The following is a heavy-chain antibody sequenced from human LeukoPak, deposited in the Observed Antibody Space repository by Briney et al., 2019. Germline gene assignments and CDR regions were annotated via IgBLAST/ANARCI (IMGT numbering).Heavy chain of an antibody. CDR1: GFTFSSYS. CDR2: ISSSSSTI. V-gene: IGHV3-48*02. J-gene: IGHJ4*02. CDR3: ARAVAYYDFWSGYFI. Sequence: GGSLRLSCAASGFTFSSYSMNWVRQVPGKGLEWVSYISSSSSTIYYADSVKGRFTISRDNAKNSLYLQMNSLRDEDTAVYYCARAVAYYDFWSGYFIWGQGTLVTVSS. D-gene: IGHD3-3*01.